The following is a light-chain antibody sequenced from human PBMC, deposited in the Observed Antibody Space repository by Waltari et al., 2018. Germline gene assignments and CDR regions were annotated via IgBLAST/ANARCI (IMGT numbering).Light chain of an antibody. Sequence: FLTQAPDTLSLSPGESAPLSRRSSQSVSRSRLAWYQHKPGQAPTLLMYDESTTATGIPDRFSGSGSGTDFSLSISRVEPEDFAVYYCQQYSSSVMYTFGQGTKLEIK. V-gene: IGKV3-20*01. CDR1: QSVSRSR. CDR2: DES. CDR3: QQYSSSVMYT. J-gene: IGKJ2*01.